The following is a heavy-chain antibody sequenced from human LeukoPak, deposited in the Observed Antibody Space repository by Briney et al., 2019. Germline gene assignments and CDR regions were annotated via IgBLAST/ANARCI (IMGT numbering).Heavy chain of an antibody. CDR1: GYTFTSYD. V-gene: IGHV1-3*01. CDR3: ARVLSGYSSSWYLGRYFDY. D-gene: IGHD6-13*01. Sequence: ASVKVSCKASGYTFTSYDFNWVRQATGQRPEWMGWINAGNGNTKYSQKFQGRVTITRDTSASTAYMELSSLRSEDTAVYYCARVLSGYSSSWYLGRYFDYWGQGTLVTVSS. CDR2: INAGNGNT. J-gene: IGHJ4*02.